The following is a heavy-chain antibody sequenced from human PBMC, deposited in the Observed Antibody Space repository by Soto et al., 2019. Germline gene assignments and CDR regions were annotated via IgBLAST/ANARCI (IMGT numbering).Heavy chain of an antibody. D-gene: IGHD3-3*01. CDR1: GFTFSNAW. CDR3: SPGGGGYYDFWSGSSY. J-gene: IGHJ4*02. Sequence: PGGSLRLSCAASGFTFSNAWMSWVRQAPGKGLEWVGRIKSKTDGGTTDYAAPVKGRFTISRDDSKNTLYLQMNSLKTEDTAVFYFSPGGGGYYDFWSGSSYWGQGTLVTVSS. V-gene: IGHV3-15*01. CDR2: IKSKTDGGTT.